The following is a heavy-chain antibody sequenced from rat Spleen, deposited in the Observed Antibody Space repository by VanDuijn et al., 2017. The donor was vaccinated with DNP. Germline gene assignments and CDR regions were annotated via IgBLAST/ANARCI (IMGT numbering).Heavy chain of an antibody. V-gene: IGHV5S13*01. J-gene: IGHJ2*01. CDR2: ISTSGSRT. CDR1: GFTFSNYG. Sequence: EVQLVGSGGGLVQSGRSLKLSCAASGFTFSNYGMAWVRQAPKKGLEWVATISTSGSRTYYPDSVKGRFTISRDNAKSSLYLQMNSLKSEDTATYYCVRPDYYDGSYPHYWGQGVMVTVSS. CDR3: VRPDYYDGSYPHY. D-gene: IGHD1-12*02.